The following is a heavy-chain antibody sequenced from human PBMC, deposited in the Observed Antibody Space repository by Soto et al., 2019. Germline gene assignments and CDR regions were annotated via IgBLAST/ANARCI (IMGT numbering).Heavy chain of an antibody. V-gene: IGHV1-3*01. CDR3: XXXXXXXXXXXXXH. CDR1: GYTFTXXX. CDR2: INAGNGNT. Sequence: QVQLVQSGAEVKKPGASVKVSCKASGYTFTXXXXXXXXXXXXXXXXWMGWINAGNGNTKYSQKFQGRVTITRDTXXXXXXXXXXXXXXXXXXXXXXXXXXXXXXXXXXXHWGQGTLVTVSS. J-gene: IGHJ1*01.